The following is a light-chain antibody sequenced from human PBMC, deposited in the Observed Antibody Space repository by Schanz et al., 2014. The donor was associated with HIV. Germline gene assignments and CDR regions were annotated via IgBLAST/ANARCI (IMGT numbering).Light chain of an antibody. V-gene: IGLV1-51*01. CDR2: DNG. J-gene: IGLJ2*01. Sequence: QSVLTQPPSVSAAPGQKVTISCSGSTSNIGDNYVSWYQQFPGTAPKLLIYDNGRRASGIPDRFSASKSGTSASLDITGLQTGDEADYYCGTWDSSLSGVVFGGGTKLTVL. CDR3: GTWDSSLSGVV. CDR1: TSNIGDNY.